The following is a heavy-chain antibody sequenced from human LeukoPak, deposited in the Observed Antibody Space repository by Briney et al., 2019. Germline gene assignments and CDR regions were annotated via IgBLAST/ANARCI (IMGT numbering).Heavy chain of an antibody. J-gene: IGHJ4*02. CDR1: GFTFSSYG. CDR3: ARGAYSSTWSIGEYLDH. CDR2: ISDDGSNE. Sequence: PGGSLRLSCAASGFTFSSYGMHWARQAPGKGLEWVAVISDDGSNEFYADSVKGRFTISRDTSENTVNLQMNSLRAEDAAVYYCARGAYSSTWSIGEYLDHWGQGTLVTVSS. V-gene: IGHV3-30*19. D-gene: IGHD2-2*01.